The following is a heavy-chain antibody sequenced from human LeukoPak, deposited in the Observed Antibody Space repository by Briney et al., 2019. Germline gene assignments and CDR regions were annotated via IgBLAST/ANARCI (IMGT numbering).Heavy chain of an antibody. CDR3: AKAPTYYYGSGSHSVLDY. D-gene: IGHD3-10*01. V-gene: IGHV3-23*01. CDR1: LFTFTVDS. CDR2: ISGGVGST. Sequence: PRRCLRLSPAVSLFTFTVDSMGAGRQAPRERLGWGSSISGGVGSTHYADSVKGRFTTSRDNSKKTLYLQMNSLRAEDTAVYHCAKAPTYYYGSGSHSVLDYWGQGTLVTVSS. J-gene: IGHJ4*02.